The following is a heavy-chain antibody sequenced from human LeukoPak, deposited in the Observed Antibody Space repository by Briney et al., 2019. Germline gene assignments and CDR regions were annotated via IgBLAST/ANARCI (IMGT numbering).Heavy chain of an antibody. J-gene: IGHJ4*02. CDR2: INHSGST. CDR1: GGSFSGYY. CDR3: ATEAPGIAAAGEN. D-gene: IGHD6-13*01. V-gene: IGHV4-34*01. Sequence: SETLSLTCAVYGGSFSGYYWSWIRQPPGKGLEWIGEINHSGSTNYNPSLKSRVTISVDTSKNQFSLKLSSVTAADTAVYYCATEAPGIAAAGENWGQGTLVTVSS.